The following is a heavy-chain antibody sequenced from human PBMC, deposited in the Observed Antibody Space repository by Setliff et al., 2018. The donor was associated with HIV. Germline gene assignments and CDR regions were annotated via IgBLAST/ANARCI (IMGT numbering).Heavy chain of an antibody. CDR2: INPDNGRT. D-gene: IGHD3-22*01. CDR1: GYIFTGYY. Sequence: GASVKVSCKASGYIFTGYYMHWVRRAPGQGFEWMGWINPDNGRTQYGQKFQGRLTLTRDTSIRTAYMELSGLTFDDTAMYYCATIRAYYYDSSGQEYFQHWGHGSLVTVSS. V-gene: IGHV1-2*02. J-gene: IGHJ1*01. CDR3: ATIRAYYYDSSGQEYFQH.